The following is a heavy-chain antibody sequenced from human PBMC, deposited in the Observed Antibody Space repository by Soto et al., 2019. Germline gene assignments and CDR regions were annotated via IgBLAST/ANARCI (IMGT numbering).Heavy chain of an antibody. D-gene: IGHD5-18*01. CDR1: GGTFSRNA. Sequence: QVQLVQSGAEVKKPGSSVKVTCKASGGTFSRNAIRWVRQAPGQGLEWMGGISPIFGTAHYAQKFQGKVTITADESTSTAAMELSSRKCEYTAVYYCAHGCRGYSSAPRSYFEFWGQGTLVTVSS. CDR2: ISPIFGTA. J-gene: IGHJ4*02. CDR3: AHGCRGYSSAPRSYFEF. V-gene: IGHV1-69*12.